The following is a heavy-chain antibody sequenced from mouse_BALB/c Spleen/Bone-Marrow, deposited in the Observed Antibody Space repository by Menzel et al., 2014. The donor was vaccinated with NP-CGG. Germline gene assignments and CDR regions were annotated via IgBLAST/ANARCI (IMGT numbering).Heavy chain of an antibody. V-gene: IGHV7-3*02. CDR3: ARDGSWFAY. CDR2: IRNKANGYTT. J-gene: IGHJ3*01. CDR1: GFTFTDYY. Sequence: EVKLMESGGGLVQPGGSLRLSCATSGFTFTDYYMSWVRQSPGKALEWLGFIRNKANGYTTEYTASVKGRFTISSDNSQSILYLQMSTLRAEDSAAYCSARDGSWFAYWGQGTLVTVSA.